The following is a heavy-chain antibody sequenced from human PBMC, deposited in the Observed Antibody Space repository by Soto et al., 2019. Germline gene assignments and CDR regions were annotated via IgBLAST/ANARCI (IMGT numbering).Heavy chain of an antibody. J-gene: IGHJ4*02. CDR2: IYYSGST. CDR1: GGSISSYY. CDR3: ARGLYDSSGYYQSPTYYFDY. V-gene: IGHV4-59*01. D-gene: IGHD3-22*01. Sequence: QVQLQESGPGLVKPSETLSLTCTVSGGSISSYYWSWIRQPPGKGLEWIGYIYYSGSTNYNPSLKSRVTISVDTSKNQFSLKLSSVTAADTAVYYCARGLYDSSGYYQSPTYYFDYWGQGILVTVSS.